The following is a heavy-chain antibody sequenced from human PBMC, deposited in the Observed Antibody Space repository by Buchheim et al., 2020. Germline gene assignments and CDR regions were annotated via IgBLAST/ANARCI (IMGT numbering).Heavy chain of an antibody. D-gene: IGHD2-8*01. CDR3: ARDHTLRPNGELDH. J-gene: IGHJ4*02. V-gene: IGHV3-7*03. Sequence: EVQLVESGGGLVQPGGSLRLSCAASGFTFSSYWMSWVRQAPGKGLEWVANIKQDGSEKYYVDSVKGRFTISRDNAENFLYLQMNSLTVDDTAVYFCARDHTLRPNGELDHWGQGT. CDR1: GFTFSSYW. CDR2: IKQDGSEK.